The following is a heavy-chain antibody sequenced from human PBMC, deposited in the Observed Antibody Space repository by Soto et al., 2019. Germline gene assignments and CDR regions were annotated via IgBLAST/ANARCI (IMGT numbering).Heavy chain of an antibody. CDR1: GFTFSSYA. J-gene: IGHJ4*02. D-gene: IGHD4-17*01. CDR2: ISGSGGST. CDR3: AKDGDYGDYLHYFDY. Sequence: GGSLRLSCAASGFTFSSYAMSWVRQAPGKGLEWVSAISGSGGSTYYAASVKGRFTISRDNSKNTLYLQMNSLTAEDTAVYYCAKDGDYGDYLHYFDYWGQGTLVTVSS. V-gene: IGHV3-23*01.